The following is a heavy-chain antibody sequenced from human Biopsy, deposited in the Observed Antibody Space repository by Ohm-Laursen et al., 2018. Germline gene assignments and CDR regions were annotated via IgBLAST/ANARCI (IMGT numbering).Heavy chain of an antibody. D-gene: IGHD1-26*01. CDR1: AGTFINYA. J-gene: IGHJ4*02. V-gene: IGHV1-69*01. CDR2: IIPMFGTA. CDR3: ARGPHSGSHSCFDY. Sequence: SSVTVSCKASAGTFINYAISCVRQPPGHGLEWMAGIIPMFGTANYAQMFQGRVTISADESTSTSYMELSSLTTEDTAIYYCARGPHSGSHSCFDYWGRGTLVTVSS.